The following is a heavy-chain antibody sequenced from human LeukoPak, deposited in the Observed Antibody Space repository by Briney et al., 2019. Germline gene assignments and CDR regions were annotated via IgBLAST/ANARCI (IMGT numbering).Heavy chain of an antibody. CDR3: ARGEYQLLTWNYFYY. J-gene: IGHJ4*02. CDR1: GGPISSYY. CDR2: IYYSGST. Sequence: SETLPLTRTVSGGPISSYYWSWIRQPPGKRLEWIGYIYYSGSTNYNPSLKSRVTISVDTSKNQFSLKLSSVTAADTAVYYCARGEYQLLTWNYFYYWGQGTLVTVSS. V-gene: IGHV4-59*08. D-gene: IGHD2-2*01.